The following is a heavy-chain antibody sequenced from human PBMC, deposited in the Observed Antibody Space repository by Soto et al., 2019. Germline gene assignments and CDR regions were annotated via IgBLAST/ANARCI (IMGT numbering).Heavy chain of an antibody. V-gene: IGHV3-30*03. Sequence: ESVGGVVQPGRSLRLSCAVSGFTVSTYGMHWVRQAPGKGLEWVAVISRDGGTKYYADSVKGRFTISRDNSRNPLFLEMNSLRGDDMAVYYCTGEVASGYWGQGTLVTVSS. CDR3: TGEVASGY. D-gene: IGHD2-8*02. CDR1: GFTVSTYG. CDR2: ISRDGGTK. J-gene: IGHJ4*02.